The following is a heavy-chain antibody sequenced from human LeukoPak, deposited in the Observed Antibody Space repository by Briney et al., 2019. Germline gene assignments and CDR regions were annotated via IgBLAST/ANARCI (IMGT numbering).Heavy chain of an antibody. Sequence: ASVKVSCKASGYPFTSYGITWVRQAPGQGPEWMGWISAYTGNTNYAQKFQGRVSMTTGTSTTTAYMELRSLRSDDTAVYYCAKDHGRYRNNYFDYWGQGNLVTVSS. CDR1: GYPFTSYG. CDR2: ISAYTGNT. D-gene: IGHD1-26*01. J-gene: IGHJ4*02. V-gene: IGHV1-18*01. CDR3: AKDHGRYRNNYFDY.